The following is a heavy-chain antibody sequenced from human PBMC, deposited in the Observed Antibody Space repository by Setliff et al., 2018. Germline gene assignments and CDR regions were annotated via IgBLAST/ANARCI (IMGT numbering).Heavy chain of an antibody. CDR1: GYTFTGYY. V-gene: IGHV1-2*06. J-gene: IGHJ5*02. CDR3: ARVRSSGWLVVNWFDP. Sequence: GASVKVSCKASGYTFTGYYMHWVRRAPGQRLEWMGRINPNSGGTNYAQKFQGRVTMTRDTSISTAYMELSRLRSDDTAVYYCARVRSSGWLVVNWFDPWGQGTLVTVSS. CDR2: INPNSGGT. D-gene: IGHD6-13*01.